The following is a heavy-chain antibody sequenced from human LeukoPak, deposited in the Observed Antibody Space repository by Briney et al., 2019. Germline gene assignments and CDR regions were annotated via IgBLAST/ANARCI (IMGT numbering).Heavy chain of an antibody. CDR2: ISDDGGDR. J-gene: IGHJ4*02. V-gene: IGHV3-23*01. Sequence: GGSLRLSCAASGFTFSSYAMSWVRQAPGKGLEWVSAISDDGGDRKYAESVKGRFTISRDNSKSTLFLQLKSLRVEDTAIYYCGRDWKLDYWGQGALVTVSS. CDR1: GFTFSSYA. D-gene: IGHD1-1*01. CDR3: GRDWKLDY.